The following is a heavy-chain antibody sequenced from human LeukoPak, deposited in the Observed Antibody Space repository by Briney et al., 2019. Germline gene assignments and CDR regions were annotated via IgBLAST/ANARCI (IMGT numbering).Heavy chain of an antibody. CDR2: IYGSGYT. CDR3: ARETSLAGFASGLGFNY. CDR1: GGSISGWY. J-gene: IGHJ4*02. Sequence: SETLSLTCTVSGGSISGWYWSWIRQPPGKGLEWIGYIYGSGYTNYNPSLKSRVTMSIDTSKNHFSLKLTSVTAADTATYYCARETSLAGFASGLGFNYWGQGILVTVSA. D-gene: IGHD6-19*01. V-gene: IGHV4-59*01.